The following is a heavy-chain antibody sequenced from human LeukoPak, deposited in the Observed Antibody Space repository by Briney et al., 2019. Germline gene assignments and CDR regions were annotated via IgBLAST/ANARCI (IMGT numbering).Heavy chain of an antibody. CDR1: GGSISSYY. D-gene: IGHD3-3*01. V-gene: IGHV4-4*07. Sequence: SETLSLTCTVSGGSISSYYWSWIRQPAGKGLEWIGRIYTSGSTNYNPSLKSRVTMSVDTSKNQFSLKLSSVTAADTAVYYCARDFWSGHYSAFDIWGQGTMVTVSS. J-gene: IGHJ3*02. CDR3: ARDFWSGHYSAFDI. CDR2: IYTSGST.